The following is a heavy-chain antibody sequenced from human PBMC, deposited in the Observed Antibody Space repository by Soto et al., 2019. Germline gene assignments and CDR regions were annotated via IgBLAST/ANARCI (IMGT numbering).Heavy chain of an antibody. V-gene: IGHV6-1*01. CDR3: ARGEQYSGRIFDY. CDR1: GDSVSSNSAG. Sequence: XQTLSLTGAITGDSVSSNSAGWSGVRQSPSRGLEWLGRTYYRSKWYYEYAVSVRGRITINPDTSKNQYSLQLNSVTPEDTAVYFCARGEQYSGRIFDYWGQGTLVTVSS. D-gene: IGHD1-26*01. CDR2: TYYRSKWYY. J-gene: IGHJ4*01.